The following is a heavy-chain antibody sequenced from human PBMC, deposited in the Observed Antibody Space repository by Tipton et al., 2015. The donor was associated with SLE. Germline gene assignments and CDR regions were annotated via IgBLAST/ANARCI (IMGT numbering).Heavy chain of an antibody. CDR3: AKESGDYVLDY. CDR2: IRGDGSST. Sequence: LSLTCAVYGGSFSNYYWSWIRQPPGKGLEWVSLIRGDGSSTYYADSVKGRFTISRDNSRNTLYLQMNSLRTADAALYYCAKESGDYVLDYWGQGTLVTGSS. J-gene: IGHJ4*02. V-gene: IGHV3-43*02. CDR1: GGSFSNYY. D-gene: IGHD2-21*02.